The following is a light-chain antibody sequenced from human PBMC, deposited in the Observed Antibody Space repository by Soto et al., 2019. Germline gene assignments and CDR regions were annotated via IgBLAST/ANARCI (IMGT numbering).Light chain of an antibody. J-gene: IGKJ1*01. CDR1: QSVSSN. CDR3: QQYGSSPT. V-gene: IGKV3-20*01. CDR2: GAS. Sequence: EIEMTQSPATLSVSPGERATISCRASQSVSSNLAWYQQKPGQAPSLLIYGASSRATGIPDRFSGSGSGTDFTLTISRLEPEDFAVYYCQQYGSSPTFGQGTK.